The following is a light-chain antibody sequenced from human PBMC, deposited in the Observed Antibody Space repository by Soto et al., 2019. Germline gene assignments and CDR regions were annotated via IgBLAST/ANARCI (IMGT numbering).Light chain of an antibody. J-gene: IGKJ1*01. CDR1: QSVSGW. CDR2: DAS. Sequence: DIQMTQSPSTLSASVGDTVTVTCRASQSVSGWLAWYQQKPGKAPKLLIYDASSLESGVPSRFSGSGSGTEFTLTISSLKPDDFATYYCQQYQSYSRTFGQGTKVDIK. CDR3: QQYQSYSRT. V-gene: IGKV1-5*01.